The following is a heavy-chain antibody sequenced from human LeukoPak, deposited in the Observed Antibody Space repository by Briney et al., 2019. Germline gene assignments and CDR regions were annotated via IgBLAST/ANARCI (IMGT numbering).Heavy chain of an antibody. D-gene: IGHD6-13*01. CDR3: ARFSKAAAGNSDY. V-gene: IGHV3-21*01. Sequence: TGGSLRLSCVASGFTFNTYNMNWVRQAPGKGLEWVSSISGSSSYIYYADSVKGRFTVSRDNAKNSLYLQMNSLRAEDTAAYYCARFSKAAAGNSDYWGQGTLVTVSS. J-gene: IGHJ4*02. CDR2: ISGSSSYI. CDR1: GFTFNTYN.